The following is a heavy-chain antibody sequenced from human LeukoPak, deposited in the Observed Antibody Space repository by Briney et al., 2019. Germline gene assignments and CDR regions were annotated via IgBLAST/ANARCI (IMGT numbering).Heavy chain of an antibody. CDR3: AKDKTAAAGRAYYFDY. J-gene: IGHJ4*02. Sequence: GGSLRLSCAASGFTFSSYAMSWVRQAPGKGLEWVSVISDSGGTTYYADSVKGRFTISRDNSKNTLYLQMNSLRAEDTAVYYCAKDKTAAAGRAYYFDYWGQGTLVTVSS. D-gene: IGHD6-13*01. V-gene: IGHV3-23*01. CDR2: ISDSGGTT. CDR1: GFTFSSYA.